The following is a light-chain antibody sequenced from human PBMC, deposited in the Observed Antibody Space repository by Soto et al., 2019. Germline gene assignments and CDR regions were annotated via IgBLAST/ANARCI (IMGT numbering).Light chain of an antibody. CDR1: QSINSW. Sequence: DIQMTQSPSTLSASVGDRVTITCRASQSINSWLAWYQQKPGKAAKSLIYDASSLESGVPSRFSGSGSGTEFTLTISSLQPEDFAPYYCQQYNSYSSYTFGQGTILEIK. V-gene: IGKV1-5*01. J-gene: IGKJ2*01. CDR2: DAS. CDR3: QQYNSYSSYT.